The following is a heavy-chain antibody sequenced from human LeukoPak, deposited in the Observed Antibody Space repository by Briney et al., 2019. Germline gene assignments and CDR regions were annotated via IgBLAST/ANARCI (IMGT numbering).Heavy chain of an antibody. CDR3: TRGRNFWRGPLDV. CDR2: IRREGYGGTT. J-gene: IGHJ6*04. V-gene: IGHV3-49*03. D-gene: IGHD3-3*01. Sequence: GGSLRLSCTASGFNFGDYSLSWFRRAPGVGLEWVAFIRREGYGGTTEYAASVKGRFTISRDDSKSIAYLQMNSLKTEDTGVYECTRGRNFWRGPLDVWGKGTTVTVSS. CDR1: GFNFGDYS.